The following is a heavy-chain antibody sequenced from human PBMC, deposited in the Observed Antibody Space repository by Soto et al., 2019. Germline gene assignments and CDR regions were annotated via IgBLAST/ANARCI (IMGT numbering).Heavy chain of an antibody. CDR2: IYYSGRT. J-gene: IGHJ5*02. CDR1: GGSISSGGYY. Sequence: QVQLQESGPGLVKPSQTLSLTCTVSGGSISSGGYYWSWIRQHPGKGPEWLGYIYYSGRTHYNPSLKSRVTMPVATSKNQFSLKLSSMTAADTAVYYCARSVAPWGQGTLVTVSS. V-gene: IGHV4-31*03. CDR3: ARSVAP.